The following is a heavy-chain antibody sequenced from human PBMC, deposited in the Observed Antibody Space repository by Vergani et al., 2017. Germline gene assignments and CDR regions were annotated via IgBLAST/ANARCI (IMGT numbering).Heavy chain of an antibody. CDR3: ARERNAYYDFWSRYDTQYYFDY. D-gene: IGHD3-3*01. Sequence: EVHLLESGGGLVQSGGSLRLSCAASGFTFSTYAMTWVRQAPGKGLEWVSTISSDGGSTYYADSVKGRFTISRDNSKNTLYLQMNSLRAEDTALYYCARERNAYYDFWSRYDTQYYFDYWGQGTLVTVSS. J-gene: IGHJ4*02. CDR2: ISSDGGST. V-gene: IGHV3-23*01. CDR1: GFTFSTYA.